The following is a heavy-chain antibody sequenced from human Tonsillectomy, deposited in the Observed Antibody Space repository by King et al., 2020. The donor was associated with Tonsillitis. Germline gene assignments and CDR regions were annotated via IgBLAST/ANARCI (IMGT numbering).Heavy chain of an antibody. J-gene: IGHJ3*02. CDR2: IISSGDLT. CDR3: TGGRPENVVLSGFSPGAFDI. V-gene: IGHV3-48*03. D-gene: IGHD3-3*01. Sequence: VQLVESGGGLVQPGGSLRLSCAASGFTFSSYEMNWVRQALGKGLEWVSYIISSGDLTYYADSVKGRFTISRDNAKNSLYLQTDSLRAEDTAVYYCTGGRPENVVLSGFSPGAFDIWGQGTVVTVS. CDR1: GFTFSSYE.